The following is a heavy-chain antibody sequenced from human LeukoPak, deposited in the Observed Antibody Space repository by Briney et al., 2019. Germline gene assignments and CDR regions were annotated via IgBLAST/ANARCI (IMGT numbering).Heavy chain of an antibody. CDR1: GFTFSSYA. CDR3: AKFFAPTPRSSPPFDY. V-gene: IGHV3-23*01. Sequence: GGSLRLSCAASGFTFSSYAMSWVRQAPGKGLEWVSAISGSGGSTYYADSVKGRFTISRDNSKNTLYLQMNSLRAEDTAVYYCAKFFAPTPRSSPPFDYWGQGTLVTVSS. D-gene: IGHD2-21*01. J-gene: IGHJ4*02. CDR2: ISGSGGST.